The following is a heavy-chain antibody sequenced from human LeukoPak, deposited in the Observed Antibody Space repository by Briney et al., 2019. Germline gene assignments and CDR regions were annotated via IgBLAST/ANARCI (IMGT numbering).Heavy chain of an antibody. D-gene: IGHD5-18*01. CDR2: ISWNSGSI. CDR3: AKVKGSHGLIGYFDY. V-gene: IGHV3-9*01. Sequence: GGSLRLSCAASGFTFDDYAMHWVRQAPGKGLEWVSGISWNSGSIGYADSVKGRFTISRDNAKNSLYLQMNSLRAEDTALYYCAKVKGSHGLIGYFDYWGQGTLVTVSS. CDR1: GFTFDDYA. J-gene: IGHJ4*02.